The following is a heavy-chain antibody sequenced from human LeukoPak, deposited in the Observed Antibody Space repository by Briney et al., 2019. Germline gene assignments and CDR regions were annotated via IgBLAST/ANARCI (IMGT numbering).Heavy chain of an antibody. CDR3: ARSSGWYFDY. Sequence: SEALSLTCTVSGGSISSYYWSWIRQPPGKGLEWIGYIYYSGSTNYNPSLKSRVTISVDTSKNQFSLKLSSVTAADTAVYYCARSSGWYFDYWGQGTLVTVSS. CDR2: IYYSGST. V-gene: IGHV4-59*08. J-gene: IGHJ4*02. D-gene: IGHD6-19*01. CDR1: GGSISSYY.